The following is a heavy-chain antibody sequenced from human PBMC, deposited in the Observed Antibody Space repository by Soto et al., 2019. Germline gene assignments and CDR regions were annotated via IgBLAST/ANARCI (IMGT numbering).Heavy chain of an antibody. CDR2: ISTYNGST. V-gene: IGHV1-18*01. D-gene: IGHD3-10*01. J-gene: IGHJ4*02. CDR3: AREMVRGVGSDY. CDR1: GYTFTSYG. Sequence: ASVKVSCKASGYTFTSYGISWVRQAPGQGLEWMGWISTYNGSTKYAQKLQGRVTMTTDTSTSTANMELRSLRSDDTAVFYCAREMVRGVGSDYWGQGTLVTV.